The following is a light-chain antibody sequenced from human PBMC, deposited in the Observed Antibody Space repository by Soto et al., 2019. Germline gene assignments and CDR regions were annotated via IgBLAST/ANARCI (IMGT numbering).Light chain of an antibody. J-gene: IGKJ1*01. CDR2: AAS. CDR3: LLDYSYFWA. CDR1: QGIRSA. Sequence: AIPVTQSPSSLSASVGDSVTITCRTSQGIRSALGWYQQKPGKVPKLLIYAASTLRSGVPSRFSGSGSGRDFTLTISSLQPEDFATYYCLLDYSYFWAFGQGTKVDIK. V-gene: IGKV1-6*01.